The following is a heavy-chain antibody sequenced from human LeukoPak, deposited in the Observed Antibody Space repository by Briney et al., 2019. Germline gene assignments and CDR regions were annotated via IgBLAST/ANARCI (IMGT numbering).Heavy chain of an antibody. Sequence: PGGSLRLSCAASGFTVSSNFMSWVRQAPGKGLEWVSIIYSGGNTYYADSVKGRFTISRDNSKNTLYLQMNSLRAEDTAVFYCVGRVGHWGQGTLVTVSS. CDR3: VGRVGH. CDR2: IYSGGNT. D-gene: IGHD3-10*01. J-gene: IGHJ4*02. CDR1: GFTVSSNF. V-gene: IGHV3-53*01.